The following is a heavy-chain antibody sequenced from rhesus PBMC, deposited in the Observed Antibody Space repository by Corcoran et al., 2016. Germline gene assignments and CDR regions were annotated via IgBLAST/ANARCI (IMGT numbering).Heavy chain of an antibody. CDR2: SYGSGSST. CDR3: ARGGNYFDY. J-gene: IGHJ4*01. CDR1: GASFSSNY. V-gene: IGHV4S11*01. D-gene: IGHD3-34*01. Sequence: QVQLQESGPGLVKPLETLSLTCAVPGASFSSNYWTWIRQPPGKGLEWIGFSYGSGSSTRYNPSLKSRVTLTVDTSKSQFSLKLTFVTAADTAVYYCARGGNYFDYWGQGVLVTVSS.